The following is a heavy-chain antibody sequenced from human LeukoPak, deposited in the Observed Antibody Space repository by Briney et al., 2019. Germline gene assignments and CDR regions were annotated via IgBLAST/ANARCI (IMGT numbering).Heavy chain of an antibody. CDR1: GFTFSSYW. D-gene: IGHD1-26*01. J-gene: IGHJ4*02. V-gene: IGHV3-74*01. CDR2: INSDGSIT. CDR3: ATGRIVGAAED. Sequence: GGSLRLSCAASGFTFSSYWMHWVRQAPGKGLVWVSRINSDGSITSYADSVKGRFTISRDNAKNTLYLQMDSLRADDTAVFYCATGRIVGAAEDWGQGTLVTVSS.